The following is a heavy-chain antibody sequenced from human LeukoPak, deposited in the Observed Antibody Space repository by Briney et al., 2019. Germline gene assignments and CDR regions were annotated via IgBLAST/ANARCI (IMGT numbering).Heavy chain of an antibody. CDR3: ALRPRGQQLVGVWDI. Sequence: PGGSLRLSCAASGFTFSSYAMSCVRQAPGKGLEWVSAISGSGGSTYYADSVKGRFTISRDNSKNTLYLQMNSLRAEDTAVYYCALRPRGQQLVGVWDIWGQETMVTVSS. V-gene: IGHV3-23*01. CDR1: GFTFSSYA. CDR2: ISGSGGST. J-gene: IGHJ3*02. D-gene: IGHD6-13*01.